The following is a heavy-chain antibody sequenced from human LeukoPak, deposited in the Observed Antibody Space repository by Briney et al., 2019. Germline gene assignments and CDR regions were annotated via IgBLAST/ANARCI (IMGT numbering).Heavy chain of an antibody. CDR3: AREASTVDY. D-gene: IGHD2-2*01. CDR1: GFTFSSYE. J-gene: IGHJ4*02. Sequence: GGSLRLSCAASGFTFSSYEMNWVRQAPGKGLEWVSYISSSGSTIYYADSVKGRFTISRDNAKNSLYLQMNSLRAEDTAVYYCAREASTVDYWGQGTLVTVSS. V-gene: IGHV3-48*03. CDR2: ISSSGSTI.